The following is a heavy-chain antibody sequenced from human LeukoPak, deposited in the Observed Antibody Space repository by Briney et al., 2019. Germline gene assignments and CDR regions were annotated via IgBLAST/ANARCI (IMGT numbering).Heavy chain of an antibody. CDR1: GFTFSSYS. V-gene: IGHV3-48*04. CDR3: AGGSGWVSDS. CDR2: ISSSSSTI. Sequence: GGSLRLSCAASGFTFSSYSMNWVRQAPGKGLEWVSYISSSSSTIYYADFVKGRFTISRDNAKNSLYLQMNSLRAEDTAVYFCAGGSGWVSDSWGLGTLVTVSA. D-gene: IGHD6-19*01. J-gene: IGHJ4*02.